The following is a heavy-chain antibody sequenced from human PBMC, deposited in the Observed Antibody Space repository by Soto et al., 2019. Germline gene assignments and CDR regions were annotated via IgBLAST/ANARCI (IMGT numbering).Heavy chain of an antibody. J-gene: IGHJ6*02. CDR1: GGSISSSNW. CDR2: VYHSGST. V-gene: IGHV4-4*02. Sequence: SETLSLTCAVSGGSISSSNWWSWVRQPPGKGLEWIGEVYHSGSTNYNPSLKSRVTISVDKSKNQFSLKLSSVTAADTAVYYCARKATYYYGSVSYFYYYYGMDVWGQGTTVTVSS. CDR3: ARKATYYYGSVSYFYYYYGMDV. D-gene: IGHD3-10*01.